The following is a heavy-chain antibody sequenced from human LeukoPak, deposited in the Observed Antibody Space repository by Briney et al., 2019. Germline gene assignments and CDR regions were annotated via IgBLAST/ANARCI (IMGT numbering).Heavy chain of an antibody. D-gene: IGHD5-18*01. Sequence: ASVKVSCKASGYTFTSYDINWVRQAPGQGLEWMGWMNPNSGNTGYAQKFQGRVTMTRNTSISTAYMELSSLRSEDTAVYYCARFKTALGYYYYYYGMDVWGQGTTVTVSS. CDR1: GYTFTSYD. CDR2: MNPNSGNT. J-gene: IGHJ6*02. V-gene: IGHV1-8*01. CDR3: ARFKTALGYYYYYYGMDV.